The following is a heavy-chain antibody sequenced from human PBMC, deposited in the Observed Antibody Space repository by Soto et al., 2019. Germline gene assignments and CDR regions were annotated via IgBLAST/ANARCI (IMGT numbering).Heavy chain of an antibody. D-gene: IGHD1-1*01. V-gene: IGHV4-30-4*01. CDR2: FHSSGAT. CDR1: GGSISSADYY. Sequence: SETLSLTCTVSGGSISSADYYWSWIRQPPGKGLEWIGYFHSSGATYKDPSLKSRVTISVDTSKNQISLKLDSVTAADTAVYYCARDSATISVWGQGTLVTVSS. CDR3: ARDSATISV. J-gene: IGHJ4*02.